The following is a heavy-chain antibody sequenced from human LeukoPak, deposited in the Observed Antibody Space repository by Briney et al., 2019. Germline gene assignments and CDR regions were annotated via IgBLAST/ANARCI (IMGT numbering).Heavy chain of an antibody. V-gene: IGHV4-59*11. CDR3: ARGGHYGLDY. CDR1: GGSISGHY. D-gene: IGHD3-10*01. CDR2: IYNSDSGST. Sequence: SETLSLTCIVAGGSISGHYWSWIRQRPGMGLGGIGYIYNSDSGSTNYNPSLKSRVTISVDTSKNQFSLKLSSVTAADTAVYYCARGGHYGLDYWGQGTLVTVSS. J-gene: IGHJ4*02.